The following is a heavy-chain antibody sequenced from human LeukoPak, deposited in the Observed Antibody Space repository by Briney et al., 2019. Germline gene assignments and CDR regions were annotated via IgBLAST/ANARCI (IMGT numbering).Heavy chain of an antibody. CDR2: ISSSGSTI. CDR1: GFTFSSYE. J-gene: IGHJ3*02. V-gene: IGHV3-48*03. CDR3: AKDLDRSSWYGEAFDI. Sequence: GGSLRLSCAASGFTFSSYEMNWVRQAPGKGLEWVSYISSSGSTIYYADSVKGRFTISRDNAKNSLYLQMNSLRAEDTAVYYCAKDLDRSSWYGEAFDIWGQGTMVTVSS. D-gene: IGHD6-13*01.